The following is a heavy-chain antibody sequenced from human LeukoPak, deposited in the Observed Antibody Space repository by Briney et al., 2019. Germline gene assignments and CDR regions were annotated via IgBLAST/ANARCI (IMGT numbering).Heavy chain of an antibody. V-gene: IGHV4-34*01. Sequence: PSETLSLTCAVYGGSFSGYYWSWIRQPPGKGLEWIGEINHSGSTNYNPSLKSRVTISVDTSKNQFSLKLSSVTAADTAVYYCARGAVRGIMVDYWGQGTLVTVSS. CDR3: ARGAVRGIMVDY. CDR1: GGSFSGYY. J-gene: IGHJ4*02. CDR2: INHSGST. D-gene: IGHD3-10*01.